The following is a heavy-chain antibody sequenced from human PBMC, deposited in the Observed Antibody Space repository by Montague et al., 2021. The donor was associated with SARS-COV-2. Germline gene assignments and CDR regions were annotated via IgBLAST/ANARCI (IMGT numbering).Heavy chain of an antibody. CDR1: GGSFSDYY. J-gene: IGHJ6*02. V-gene: IGHV4-34*01. CDR3: ARERRGNYCHYYGLDV. D-gene: IGHD1-7*01. Sequence: SETLSLTCAVYGGSFSDYYWSWIRQPPGKGLEWMGEINHSGRTGYNPSLKSRVTISVDTSKNQFSLRLTSVTAADTAVYYCARERRGNYCHYYGLDVWGQGTTVTVSS. CDR2: INHSGRT.